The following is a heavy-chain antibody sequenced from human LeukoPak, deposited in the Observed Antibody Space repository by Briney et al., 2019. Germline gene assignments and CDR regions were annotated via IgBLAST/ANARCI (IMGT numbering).Heavy chain of an antibody. J-gene: IGHJ3*02. CDR3: AREYYYDSSGYPLGAFDI. CDR2: INPNSGGT. V-gene: IGHV1-2*02. Sequence: ASVKVSCKASGYTFTGYYMHWVRQAPGQGLEWMGWINPNSGGTNYAQKFQCRVTMTRDTSISTAYMELSRLRSDDTAVYYCAREYYYDSSGYPLGAFDIWGQGTMVTVSS. CDR1: GYTFTGYY. D-gene: IGHD3-22*01.